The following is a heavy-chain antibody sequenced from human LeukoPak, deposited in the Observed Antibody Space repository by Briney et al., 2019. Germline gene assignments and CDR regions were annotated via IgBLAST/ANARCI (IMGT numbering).Heavy chain of an antibody. J-gene: IGHJ6*02. CDR1: GYTFTSYD. Sequence: ASVKVSCKASGYTFTSYDINWVRQATGQGLEWMGWMNPNSGITNYAQKFQGRVTMTRDKSISTAYMELSSLRSDDTAVYYCARDVTTLYYSAYYCDDMDVCCQGPTIIV. D-gene: IGHD3-22*01. CDR3: ARDVTTLYYSAYYCDDMDV. V-gene: IGHV1-8*02. CDR2: MNPNSGIT.